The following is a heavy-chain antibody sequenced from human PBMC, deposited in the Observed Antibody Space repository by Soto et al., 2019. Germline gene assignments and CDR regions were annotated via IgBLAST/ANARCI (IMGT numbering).Heavy chain of an antibody. J-gene: IGHJ4*02. D-gene: IGHD3-3*01. CDR1: GGSISSYY. CDR2: IYYSGST. Sequence: QVQLQESGPGLVKPSETLSLTCTVSGGSISSYYWSWIRQPPGKGLEWIGYIYYSGSTYYIPSLKSRVTISVDTSKNQFSLKLTSVTAAGTAVYFCARGGWRQIDYWGQGTLVTVSS. CDR3: ARGGWRQIDY. V-gene: IGHV4-59*08.